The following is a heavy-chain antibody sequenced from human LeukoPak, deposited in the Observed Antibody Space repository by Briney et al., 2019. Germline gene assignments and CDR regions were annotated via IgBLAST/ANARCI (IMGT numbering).Heavy chain of an antibody. V-gene: IGHV3-74*01. D-gene: IGHD6-6*01. CDR2: INSDGSST. CDR1: GFTFSSYW. Sequence: GGSLRLSCAASGFTFSSYWMHWVRQAPGKGLVWVSRINSDGSSTSYADSVRDRFTISRDNAKNALYLQMNSLRAEDTAVYYCARDPLLVASFDYWGQGTLVTVSS. CDR3: ARDPLLVASFDY. J-gene: IGHJ4*02.